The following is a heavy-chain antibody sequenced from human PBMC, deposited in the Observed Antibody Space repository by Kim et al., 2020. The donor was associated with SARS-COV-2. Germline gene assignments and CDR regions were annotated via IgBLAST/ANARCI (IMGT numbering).Heavy chain of an antibody. D-gene: IGHD1-26*01. V-gene: IGHV3-33*01. J-gene: IGHJ4*02. Sequence: ADSVKGRFPISRDNSKNTLYLQMNSLRAEDTAVYYCARDLGFSGGSYGDYWGQGTLVTVSS. CDR3: ARDLGFSGGSYGDY.